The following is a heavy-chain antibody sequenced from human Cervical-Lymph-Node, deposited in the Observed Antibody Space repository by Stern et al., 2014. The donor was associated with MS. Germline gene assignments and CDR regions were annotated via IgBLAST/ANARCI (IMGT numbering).Heavy chain of an antibody. CDR2: VKTKSDGGTV. V-gene: IGHV3-15*01. J-gene: IGHJ4*02. CDR3: TTATNY. D-gene: IGHD1-1*01. CDR1: GLTFSKAW. Sequence: EMQLVESGGGLVKPGGSARLSCAASGLTFSKAWMSWIRPAPGKGLEWVGRVKTKSDGGTVDYAAPVKGRFSISRDDSKNMLYLQMHSLRAEDTAVYYCTTATNYWGQGTLVTVSS.